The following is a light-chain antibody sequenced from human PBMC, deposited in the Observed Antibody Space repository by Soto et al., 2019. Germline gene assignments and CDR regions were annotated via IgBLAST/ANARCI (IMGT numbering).Light chain of an antibody. V-gene: IGKV3-11*01. J-gene: IGKJ5*01. Sequence: EIVLTQSPATLSLSPGERATLSCRASQSVSSYLAWYQQKPCQAPRLLIYDASNRATGIPARFTGSGSGTDFTLTISSLEPEDFAVYYCQQRSNFITFGQGTRLEIK. CDR1: QSVSSY. CDR3: QQRSNFIT. CDR2: DAS.